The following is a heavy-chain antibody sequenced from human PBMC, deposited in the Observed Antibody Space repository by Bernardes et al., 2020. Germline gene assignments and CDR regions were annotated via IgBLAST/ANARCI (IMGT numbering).Heavy chain of an antibody. CDR2: IYYSGST. J-gene: IGHJ6*02. D-gene: IGHD3-10*01. Sequence: SETLSLTCTVSGGSISSYYWSWIRQPPGKGLEWIGYIYYSGSTNYNPSLKSRVTISVDTSKNQFSLKLSSVTAADTAVYYCARVSGTMVRGTTSLYYYGMDVWGQGTTVTVSS. CDR1: GGSISSYY. CDR3: ARVSGTMVRGTTSLYYYGMDV. V-gene: IGHV4-59*01.